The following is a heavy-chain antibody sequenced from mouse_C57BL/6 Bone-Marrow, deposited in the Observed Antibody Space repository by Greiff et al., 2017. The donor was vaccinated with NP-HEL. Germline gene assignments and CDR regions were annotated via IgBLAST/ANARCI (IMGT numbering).Heavy chain of an antibody. CDR2: ISSGSSTI. CDR1: GFTFSDYG. J-gene: IGHJ2*01. V-gene: IGHV5-17*01. Sequence: EVKLMESGGGLVKPGGSLKLSCAASGFTFSDYGMHWVRQAPEKGLEWVAYISSGSSTIYYADTVKGRVTISRDNAKNTLFLQMTSLRSEDTAMYYCARDAYFDYWGQGTTLTVSS. CDR3: ARDAYFDY.